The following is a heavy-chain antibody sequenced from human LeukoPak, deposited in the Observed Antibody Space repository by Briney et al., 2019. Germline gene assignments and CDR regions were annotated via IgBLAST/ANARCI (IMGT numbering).Heavy chain of an antibody. CDR2: IGSAGDT. Sequence: PGGSLRLSCAASGFALSEYDMHWVRQPTGKGLEWVSVIGSAGDTYYSDSVKGRFTISRENAKNSPDLQMNSLRAEDTALYYCIRGRYIGSYFIDWGRGILVTVAP. CDR1: GFALSEYD. J-gene: IGHJ4*02. D-gene: IGHD1-26*01. CDR3: IRGRYIGSYFID. V-gene: IGHV3-13*01.